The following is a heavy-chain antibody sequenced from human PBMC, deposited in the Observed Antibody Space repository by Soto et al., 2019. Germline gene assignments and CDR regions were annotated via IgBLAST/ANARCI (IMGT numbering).Heavy chain of an antibody. CDR3: AREHDFLTGYSFDF. CDR2: INAGNGNT. J-gene: IGHJ4*02. D-gene: IGHD3-9*01. V-gene: IGHV1-3*01. Sequence: ASVKVSCKASGYTFTTYAIHWVRQAPGQSLEYKGWINAGNGNTKYSQRLEGRDTITRDTSASVVYKELTSLRSEDTVFYYCAREHDFLTGYSFDFWGQGTLVTVSS. CDR1: GYTFTTYA.